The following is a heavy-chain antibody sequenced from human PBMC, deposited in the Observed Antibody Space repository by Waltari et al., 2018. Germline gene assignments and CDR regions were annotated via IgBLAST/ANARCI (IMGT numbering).Heavy chain of an antibody. J-gene: IGHJ5*02. V-gene: IGHV4-61*02. CDR1: GGSISSGSYY. Sequence: QVHLQESGPGLVKPSQTLSLTCTVSGGSISSGSYYWSWIRQPAGKGLEWIGRIYTSGSTNYNPSLKSRVTISVDTSKNQFSLKLSSVTAADTAVYYCARDRRYSYGYSWFDPWGQGTLVTVSS. D-gene: IGHD5-18*01. CDR2: IYTSGST. CDR3: ARDRRYSYGYSWFDP.